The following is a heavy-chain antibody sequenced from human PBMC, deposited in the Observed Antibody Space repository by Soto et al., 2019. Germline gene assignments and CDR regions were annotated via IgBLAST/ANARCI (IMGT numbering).Heavy chain of an antibody. D-gene: IGHD5-12*01. CDR1: GGSISTYY. J-gene: IGHJ4*02. Sequence: SETLSLTCTVSGGSISTYYWSWIRQPPSKGLEWIGYTHYSGSTNYNPSLKTRVTISVDMSKNQFSLKLTAVTAADSAVYYCPRVHTPYRDGYNYIDSWGQGTLVTVSS. CDR2: THYSGST. CDR3: PRVHTPYRDGYNYIDS. V-gene: IGHV4-59*01.